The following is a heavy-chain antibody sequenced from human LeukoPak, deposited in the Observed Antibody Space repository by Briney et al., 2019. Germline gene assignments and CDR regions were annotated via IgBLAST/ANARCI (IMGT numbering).Heavy chain of an antibody. CDR2: INPNSGGT. CDR3: AREGCSSTSCYADYYYGMDV. D-gene: IGHD2-2*01. J-gene: IGHJ6*02. CDR1: GYTFTGYY. Sequence: GASVKVSCKASGYTFTGYYMHWVRQAPGQGLEWMGWINPNSGGTNYAQKFQGWVTMTRDTSISTAYMELSRLGSDDTAVYYCAREGCSSTSCYADYYYGMDVWGQGTTVTVSS. V-gene: IGHV1-2*04.